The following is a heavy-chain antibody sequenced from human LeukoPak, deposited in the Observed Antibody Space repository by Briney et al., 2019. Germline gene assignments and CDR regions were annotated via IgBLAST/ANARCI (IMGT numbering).Heavy chain of an antibody. Sequence: PGGSLRLSCAASEFTFNSYAMSWIRQAPGKGLEWVSAISGSGGSTYYADSVRGRLTISRDNSKNTLYLQMSSLRAEDTAVYYCAKSGASIAARPMDYWGQGTLVTVSS. CDR3: AKSGASIAARPMDY. V-gene: IGHV3-23*01. CDR1: EFTFNSYA. CDR2: ISGSGGST. D-gene: IGHD6-6*01. J-gene: IGHJ4*02.